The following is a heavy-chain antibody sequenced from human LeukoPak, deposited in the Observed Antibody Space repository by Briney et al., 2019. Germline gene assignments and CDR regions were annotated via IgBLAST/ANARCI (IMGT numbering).Heavy chain of an antibody. CDR2: ISGSGDST. J-gene: IGHJ4*02. CDR1: GFTFSAYG. CDR3: AKWQYYVSGDDY. V-gene: IGHV3-23*01. Sequence: GGSLRLSCAGSGFTFSAYGMSWVRQAPNKGLEWLSTISGSGDSTYYADSVKGRFTISRDNSKNTLFLQMNSLRAEDTAIYYCAKWQYYVSGDDYWGQGILVTVSS. D-gene: IGHD3-10*01.